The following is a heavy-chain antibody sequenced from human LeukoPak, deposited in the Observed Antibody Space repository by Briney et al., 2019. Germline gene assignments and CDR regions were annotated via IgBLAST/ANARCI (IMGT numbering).Heavy chain of an antibody. CDR2: IFHSGST. V-gene: IGHV4-61*01. CDR1: GGSVSSGSYY. CDR3: ARAQYLWFDP. J-gene: IGHJ5*02. Sequence: PSETLSLTCTVSGGSVSSGSYYWSWARQPPGKRLEWIGYIFHSGSTNYNPSLKSRVTISVDTSKNQFSLKLSSVTAADTAVYYCARAQYLWFDPWGQGTLVTVSS. D-gene: IGHD2-2*02.